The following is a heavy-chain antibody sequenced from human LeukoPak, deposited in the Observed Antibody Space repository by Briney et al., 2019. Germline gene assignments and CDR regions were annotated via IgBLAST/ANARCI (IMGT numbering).Heavy chain of an antibody. Sequence: SETLSLTCTVSGGSISDYYWSWVRQPPGKGLEWLGYIYTSGSTNYNPSLKSRVTISANTSKNQFSLKLSSVSAADTAMDYCARHRSPTSSSCFDFWGQGTLVSVSS. D-gene: IGHD6-6*01. J-gene: IGHJ5*01. V-gene: IGHV4-4*09. CDR1: GGSISDYY. CDR2: IYTSGST. CDR3: ARHRSPTSSSCFDF.